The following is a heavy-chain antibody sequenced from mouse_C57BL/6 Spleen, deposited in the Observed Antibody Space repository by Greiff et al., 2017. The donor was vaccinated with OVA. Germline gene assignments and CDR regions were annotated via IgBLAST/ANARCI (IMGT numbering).Heavy chain of an antibody. D-gene: IGHD1-1*01. CDR1: GYTFTSYW. CDR3: ERDYYGSRASYFDV. Sequence: QVQLQQPGAELVKPGASVKMSCKASGYTFTSYWITWVKQRPGQGLEWIGDIYPGSGSTNYNEKFKSKATLTVDTSSSTAYMQLSSLTSEDSAVYYCERDYYGSRASYFDVWGTGTTVTVSS. J-gene: IGHJ1*03. CDR2: IYPGSGST. V-gene: IGHV1-55*01.